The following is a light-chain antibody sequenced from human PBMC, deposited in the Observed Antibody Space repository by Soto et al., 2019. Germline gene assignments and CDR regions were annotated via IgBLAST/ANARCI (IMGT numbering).Light chain of an antibody. Sequence: DIQMTHAPSTLSASLGDRVTITCRASQSISSWLAWYQQKPGKAPKLLNYDASSLESGVPSRFSGSGSGTEFTLTISSLQPDDFATYYCQQYNSYSWTFGQGTKVDI. CDR1: QSISSW. V-gene: IGKV1-5*01. CDR3: QQYNSYSWT. CDR2: DAS. J-gene: IGKJ1*01.